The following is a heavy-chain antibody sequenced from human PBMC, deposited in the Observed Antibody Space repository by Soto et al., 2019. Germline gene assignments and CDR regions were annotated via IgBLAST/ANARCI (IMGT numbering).Heavy chain of an antibody. CDR2: ISWNSDNI. Sequence: PGGSLRLSCVASGFTFDDYAMHWVRQAPGKGLEWVSGISWNSDNIDYADSVKGRFTISRDNTKSTLYLQMNSLRAEDTALYYCARDRAYLKTFDYWGQGTLVTVSS. CDR3: ARDRAYLKTFDY. CDR1: GFTFDDYA. V-gene: IGHV3-9*01. J-gene: IGHJ4*02.